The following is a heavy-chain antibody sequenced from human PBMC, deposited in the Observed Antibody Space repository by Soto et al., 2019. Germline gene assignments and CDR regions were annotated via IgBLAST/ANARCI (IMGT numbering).Heavy chain of an antibody. CDR1: GFIFSNNG. CDR3: ARDLRQGASGATVYGMDV. J-gene: IGHJ6*02. V-gene: IGHV3-30*03. CDR2: APHDGRKT. D-gene: IGHD7-27*01. Sequence: QVQLVESGGGEVQPGTSLRLSCIASGFIFSNNGMHWVRQAPGKGLEWVPLAPHDGRKTFYADSVKGRLTIYRHNSKNTVYLHMNNLRPEDTAVYRCARDLRQGASGATVYGMDVWGQGTTVTVSS.